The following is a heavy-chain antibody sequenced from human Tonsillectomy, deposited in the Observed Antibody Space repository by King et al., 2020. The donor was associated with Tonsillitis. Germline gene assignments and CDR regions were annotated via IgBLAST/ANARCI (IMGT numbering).Heavy chain of an antibody. V-gene: IGHV3-11*05. CDR1: GFTFSDYY. J-gene: IGHJ3*02. Sequence: QVQLVESGGGLVKPGGSLRLSCAASGFTFSDYYMSWIRQAPGKGLEWISYISSSSTYTHYADSVKGRFTISRDNAKNSLYLQMNSLRAEDTAVYSCARDFRSHIRSSAGRGAFDIWGQGTMVTVSS. CDR3: ARDFRSHIRSSAGRGAFDI. D-gene: IGHD6-13*01. CDR2: ISSSSTYT.